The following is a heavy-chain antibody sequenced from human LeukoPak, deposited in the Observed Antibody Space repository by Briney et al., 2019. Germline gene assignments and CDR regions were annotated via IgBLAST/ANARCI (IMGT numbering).Heavy chain of an antibody. J-gene: IGHJ4*02. D-gene: IGHD2-2*01. CDR2: IIPIFGTA. CDR1: GGTFRSYA. CDR3: ARGYCSSTSCYPITIHSH. V-gene: IGHV1-69*01. Sequence: SVKVSCKASGGTFRSYAISWVRQAPGQGLEWMGGIIPIFGTANYAQKFQGRVTITADESTSTAYMELSSLRSEDTAVYYCARGYCSSTSCYPITIHSHWGQGTLVTVSS.